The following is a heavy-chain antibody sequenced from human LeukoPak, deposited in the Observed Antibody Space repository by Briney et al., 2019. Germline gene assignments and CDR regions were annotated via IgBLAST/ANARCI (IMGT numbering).Heavy chain of an antibody. J-gene: IGHJ4*02. CDR3: ARDSWGRFDY. CDR1: GDSLTTYY. V-gene: IGHV4-59*01. D-gene: IGHD7-27*01. Sequence: PSETLSLTCTVSGDSLTTYYWSWIRQPPGKGLEWIGYIFQSGTTKYNPSLKSQVPIFSDVSKNQFSLELPSVTAADTAVYYCARDSWGRFDYWGQGTLVAVSS. CDR2: IFQSGTT.